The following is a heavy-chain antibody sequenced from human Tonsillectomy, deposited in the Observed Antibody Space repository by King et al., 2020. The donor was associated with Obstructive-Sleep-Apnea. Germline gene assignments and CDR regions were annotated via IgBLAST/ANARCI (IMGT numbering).Heavy chain of an antibody. CDR3: AMTEVQYWFDP. V-gene: IGHV3-30*02. CDR2: VRDDGSFT. CDR1: GFIFTNSG. D-gene: IGHD1-14*01. Sequence: QLVQSGGGVVRPGGSLRLSCAASGFIFTNSGMHWVRQAPGKGREWVAFVRDDGSFTYYADSVKGRFTISRDNSKNTLYLRMTSLKTEDTAVYYCAMTEVQYWFDPWGQGTLVTVSS. J-gene: IGHJ5*02.